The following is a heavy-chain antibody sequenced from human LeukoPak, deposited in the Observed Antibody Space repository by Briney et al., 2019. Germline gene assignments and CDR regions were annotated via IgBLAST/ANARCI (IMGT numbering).Heavy chain of an antibody. J-gene: IGHJ3*02. V-gene: IGHV3-11*04. D-gene: IGHD6-13*01. Sequence: PGGSLRLSCAASGFTFSDYYMSWIRQAPGKGLEWVSYISSSGSTIYYADSVKGRFTISRDNAKNSLYLQMNSLRAEDTAVYYCARESEYSSSWYADAFDIWGQGTMVTVSS. CDR1: GFTFSDYY. CDR3: ARESEYSSSWYADAFDI. CDR2: ISSSGSTI.